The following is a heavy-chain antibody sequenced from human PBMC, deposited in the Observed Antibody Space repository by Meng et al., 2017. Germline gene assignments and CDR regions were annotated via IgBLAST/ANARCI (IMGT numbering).Heavy chain of an antibody. Sequence: VQLQQWGAGLLKPSETLSLTCAVYGGSFSGYYWSWIRQPPGKGLEWIGEINHSGSTNYNPSLKSRATISVDTSKNQFSLKLSSVTAADTAVYYCARRRGGSSDWFDPWGQGTLVTVSS. CDR2: INHSGST. CDR1: GGSFSGYY. CDR3: ARRRGGSSDWFDP. D-gene: IGHD6-6*01. J-gene: IGHJ5*02. V-gene: IGHV4-34*01.